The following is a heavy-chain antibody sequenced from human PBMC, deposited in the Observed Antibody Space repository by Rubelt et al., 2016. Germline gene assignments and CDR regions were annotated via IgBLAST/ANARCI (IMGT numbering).Heavy chain of an antibody. CDR1: GGPISGYY. CDR2: IYYSGST. CDR3: VRFGGAALSGTSNWFGP. J-gene: IGHJ5*02. V-gene: IGHV4-59*12. Sequence: QVQLQESGPGLVKPSETLSLTCTVSGGPISGYYWSWIRQPPGKGLEWIGYIYYSGSTKYNPSIKGRDIISVDTSENQFSRKWSSRPAADAALYYCVRFGGAALSGTSNWFGPWGQGTLVTVSS. D-gene: IGHD6-19*01.